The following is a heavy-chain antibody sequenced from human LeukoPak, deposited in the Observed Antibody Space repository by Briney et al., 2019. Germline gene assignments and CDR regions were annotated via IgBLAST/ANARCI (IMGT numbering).Heavy chain of an antibody. CDR3: VGTWIQLWSFSY. CDR1: GFTFSSYW. J-gene: IGHJ4*02. D-gene: IGHD5-18*01. Sequence: GGSLRLSCAASGFTFSSYWMSWVRQAPGKGLEWVANIKQDGSEEYYVDSVKGRFTISRDNAKNSLYLQMNSLRAEDTAVYYCVGTWIQLWSFSYWGQGTLVTVSS. V-gene: IGHV3-7*01. CDR2: IKQDGSEE.